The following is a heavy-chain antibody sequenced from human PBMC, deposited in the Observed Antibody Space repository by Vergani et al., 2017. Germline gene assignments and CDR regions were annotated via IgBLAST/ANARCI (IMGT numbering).Heavy chain of an antibody. D-gene: IGHD3-3*01. CDR1: GFTFSSYS. V-gene: IGHV3-21*01. CDR2: ISSSSSYI. CDR3: ARVDFWSGYYVVDY. J-gene: IGHJ4*01. Sequence: EVQLVESGGGLVKPGGSLRLSCAASGFTFSSYSMNWVRQAPGKGLEWVSSISSSSSYIYYADSVKGRFTISRDNAKNSLYLQMNSLRAEDTAVYYCARVDFWSGYYVVDYWGRGTLVTVSS.